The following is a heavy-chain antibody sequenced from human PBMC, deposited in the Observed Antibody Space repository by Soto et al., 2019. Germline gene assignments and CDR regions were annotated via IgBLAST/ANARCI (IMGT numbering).Heavy chain of an antibody. J-gene: IGHJ4*02. CDR2: INHSGST. D-gene: IGHD3-3*01. CDR1: GGSFSGYY. V-gene: IGHV4-34*01. CDR3: ARIKWDFWSGYPFDY. Sequence: PSETLSLTCAVYGGSFSGYYWSWIRPPPGKGLEWIGEINHSGSTNYNPSLKSRVTISVDTSKNQFSLKLSSVTAADTAVYYCARIKWDFWSGYPFDYWGQGTLVTV.